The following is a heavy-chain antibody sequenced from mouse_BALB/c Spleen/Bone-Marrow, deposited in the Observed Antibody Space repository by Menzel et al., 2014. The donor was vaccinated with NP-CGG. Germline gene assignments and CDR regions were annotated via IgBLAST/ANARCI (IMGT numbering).Heavy chain of an antibody. J-gene: IGHJ2*01. V-gene: IGHV4-1*02. CDR1: GFDFSRYW. D-gene: IGHD1-1*01. CDR2: INPDSRTI. CDR3: ARPDYYGYLNY. Sequence: EGKLVESGGGLVQPGGSLKLSCAASGFDFSRYWVRWVRQAPGKGLEWIGEINPDSRTINYSPSLKDKFIISRDNAKDTLYLRLNKVRSEDTALYYCARPDYYGYLNYWGQGTTLTVSS.